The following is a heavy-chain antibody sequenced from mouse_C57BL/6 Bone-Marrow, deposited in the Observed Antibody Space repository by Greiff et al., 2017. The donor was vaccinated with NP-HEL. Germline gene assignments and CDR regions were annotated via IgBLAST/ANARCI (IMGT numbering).Heavy chain of an antibody. CDR3: ARECTTVVLDY. CDR2: IDPSDSYT. V-gene: IGHV1-69*01. Sequence: QVQLQQPGAELVMPGASVKLSCKASGYTFTSYWMHWVKQRPGQGLEWIGEIDPSDSYTNYNQKFKGKSTLTVDKSSSTAYMQLSSLTSEDSAVYYCARECTTVVLDYWGQGTTLTVSS. J-gene: IGHJ2*01. D-gene: IGHD1-1*01. CDR1: GYTFTSYW.